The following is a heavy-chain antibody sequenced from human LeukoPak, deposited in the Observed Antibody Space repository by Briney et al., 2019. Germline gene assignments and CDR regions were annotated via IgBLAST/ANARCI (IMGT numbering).Heavy chain of an antibody. CDR2: INHSGST. J-gene: IGHJ4*02. Sequence: PSETLSLTCAVPGYSISSGYYWGWIRQPPGKGLEWIGEINHSGSTNYNPSLKSRVTISVDTSKNQFSLKLSSVTAADTAVYYCARGRGDIVVVVAVRWDYWGQGTLVTVSS. CDR1: GYSISSGYY. V-gene: IGHV4-38-2*01. D-gene: IGHD2-15*01. CDR3: ARGRGDIVVVVAVRWDY.